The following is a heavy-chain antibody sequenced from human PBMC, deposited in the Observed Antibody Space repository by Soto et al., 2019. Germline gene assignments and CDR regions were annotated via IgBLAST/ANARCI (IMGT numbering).Heavy chain of an antibody. Sequence: GGSLRLSCAASGFTFSSYPMGWVRQAPGKGLEWVSAISGSGGSTYYADSVKGRFTISRDNSKNTLYLQMNTLRAEDTAVYYCATAYPRARSFASWGQGTLVPVSS. CDR3: ATAYPRARSFAS. CDR1: GFTFSSYP. V-gene: IGHV3-23*01. D-gene: IGHD2-2*01. J-gene: IGHJ4*02. CDR2: ISGSGGST.